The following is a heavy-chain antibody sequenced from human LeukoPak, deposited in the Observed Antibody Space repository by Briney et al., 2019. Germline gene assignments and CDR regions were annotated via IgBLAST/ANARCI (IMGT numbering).Heavy chain of an antibody. CDR1: GFTFSSYG. CDR2: ISYDGSNK. J-gene: IGHJ3*02. CDR3: AKDYNWDDGNAFDI. V-gene: IGHV3-30*18. Sequence: PGGSLRLSCAASGFTFSSYGMHWVRQAPGKGLEWVAVISYDGSNKYYAHSVKGRFTISRDNSKNTLYLQMNSLRAEDTAVYYCAKDYNWDDGNAFDIWGQGTMVTVSS. D-gene: IGHD1-20*01.